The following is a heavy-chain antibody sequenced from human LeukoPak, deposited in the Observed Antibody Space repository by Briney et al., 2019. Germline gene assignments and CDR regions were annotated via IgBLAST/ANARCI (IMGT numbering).Heavy chain of an antibody. CDR3: ARGVYCSGGSCYSGYYYGMDV. Sequence: ASVKVSCKASGYTFTGYYMHWVRQAPGQGLEWMGWINPNSGGTNYAQKFQGWVIMTRDTSISTAYMELSRLRSDDTAVYYCARGVYCSGGSCYSGYYYGMDVWGKGTTVTVSS. CDR2: INPNSGGT. V-gene: IGHV1-2*04. J-gene: IGHJ6*04. D-gene: IGHD2-15*01. CDR1: GYTFTGYY.